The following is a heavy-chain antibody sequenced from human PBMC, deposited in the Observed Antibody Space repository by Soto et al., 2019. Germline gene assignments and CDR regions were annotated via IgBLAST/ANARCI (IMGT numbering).Heavy chain of an antibody. CDR2: VDGGNGNT. D-gene: IGHD3-16*02. J-gene: IGHJ4*02. CDR1: GYIFTNYA. CDR3: APLVIGPN. Sequence: QVHLVQSGAEVKKPGASVKVSCKASGYIFTNYAMHWVRPAPGQRLEWMGRVDGGNGNTKYSQKFQGRVTMTRDTPASTAYMELSSLTSEDTSVYYCAPLVIGPNWGQGTLVTVSS. V-gene: IGHV1-3*01.